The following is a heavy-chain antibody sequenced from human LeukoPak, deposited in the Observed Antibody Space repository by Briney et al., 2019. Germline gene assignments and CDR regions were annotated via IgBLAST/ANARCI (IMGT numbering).Heavy chain of an antibody. V-gene: IGHV5-51*01. Sequence: VESLKISCKGSGYTFTSYWIAWVRQMPVKGLAWMGIIYPVDSDTRYSPSFQRQVTISADKSIRTAYLQWSSLKASDTAMYYCASTVKYSSRYDYWGQGTLVTVSS. CDR3: ASTVKYSSRYDY. J-gene: IGHJ4*02. CDR2: IYPVDSDT. CDR1: GYTFTSYW. D-gene: IGHD6-13*01.